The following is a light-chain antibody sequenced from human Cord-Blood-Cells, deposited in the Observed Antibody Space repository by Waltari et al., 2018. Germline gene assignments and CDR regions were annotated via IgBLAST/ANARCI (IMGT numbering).Light chain of an antibody. V-gene: IGLV2-14*01. CDR1: RSDVGGHNY. J-gene: IGLJ3*02. CDR2: DVS. CDR3: SSYTSSSTAV. Sequence: QSALTQPAPVSGPPGQSITSPCTGPRSDVGGHNYVSWYQQHTGKAPNLMIYDVSKRPSGVSIRFSGSKSGNTASLTISGLQAEDEADYYCSSYTSSSTAVFGGGTKLTVL.